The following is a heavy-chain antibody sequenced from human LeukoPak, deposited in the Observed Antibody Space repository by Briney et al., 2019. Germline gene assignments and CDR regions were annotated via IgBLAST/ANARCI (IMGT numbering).Heavy chain of an antibody. CDR2: INWNGGST. D-gene: IGHD6-19*01. CDR3: ARVHRSSAWKFDS. V-gene: IGHV3-20*04. J-gene: IGHJ4*02. Sequence: RAGGSLRLSCAASGFTFDDYGMSWVRQAPGKGLEWVSGINWNGGSTGYADSVKGRFTISRDNAKNSLYLQMNSLRAEDTAVYYCARVHRSSAWKFDSWGQGTLVTVSS. CDR1: GFTFDDYG.